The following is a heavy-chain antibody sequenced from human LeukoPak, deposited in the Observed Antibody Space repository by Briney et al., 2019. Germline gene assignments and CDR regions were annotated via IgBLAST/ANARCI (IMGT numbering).Heavy chain of an antibody. V-gene: IGHV3-48*02. D-gene: IGHD6-13*01. CDR2: ISSSSSTI. CDR1: RSTFSSYS. J-gene: IGHJ4*02. Sequence: GGSLRLSCAASRSTFSSYSMNWVRQAPGKGLEWVSYISSSSSTIYYADSVKGRFTISRDNAKNSLYLQMNSLRDEDTAVYYCATDPGSSWKADYWGQGTLVTVSS. CDR3: ATDPGSSWKADY.